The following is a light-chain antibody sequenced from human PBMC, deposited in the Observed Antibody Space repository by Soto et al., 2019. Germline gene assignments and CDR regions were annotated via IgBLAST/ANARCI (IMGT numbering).Light chain of an antibody. J-gene: IGKJ3*01. Sequence: EIVLTQSPATLSLSPGERATLSCRASQSVSSYLAWYQQKPGQAPRLLIYDASNRATGIPARFSGSGSGTDFTLTISSLEPEDFAVYYCQQRSNCPFLFTFGPGTKVDIK. V-gene: IGKV3-11*01. CDR3: QQRSNCPFLFT. CDR1: QSVSSY. CDR2: DAS.